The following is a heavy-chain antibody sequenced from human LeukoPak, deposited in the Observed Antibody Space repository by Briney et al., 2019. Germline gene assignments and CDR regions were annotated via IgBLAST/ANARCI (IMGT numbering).Heavy chain of an antibody. V-gene: IGHV3-66*01. D-gene: IGHD6-19*01. CDR2: IYSGGST. J-gene: IGHJ4*02. CDR1: GFTFSSYS. Sequence: GGSLRLSCAASGFTFSSYSMNWVRQAPGKGLEWVSVIYSGGSTYYADSVKGRFTISRDNSKNTLYLQMNSLRAEDTAVYYCARGQWLVRRYFDYWGQGTLVTVSS. CDR3: ARGQWLVRRYFDY.